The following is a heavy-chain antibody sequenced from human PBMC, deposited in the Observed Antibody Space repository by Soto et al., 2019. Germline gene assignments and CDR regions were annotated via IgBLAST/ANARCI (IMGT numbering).Heavy chain of an antibody. V-gene: IGHV4-34*01. J-gene: IGHJ4*02. CDR2: INHSGST. CDR1: GGSFSGYY. D-gene: IGHD1-26*01. CDR3: ARGNSLREFDY. Sequence: TLSLTCAVYGGSFSGYYWSWIRQPPGKGLEWIGEINHSGSTNYNPSLKSRVTISVDTSKNQFSLKLSSVTAADTAVYYCARGNSLREFDYWGQGTLVTVSS.